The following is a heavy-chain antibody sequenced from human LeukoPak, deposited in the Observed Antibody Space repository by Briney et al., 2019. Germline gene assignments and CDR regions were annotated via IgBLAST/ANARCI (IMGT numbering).Heavy chain of an antibody. CDR3: AKNYDTNGYYPDS. V-gene: IGHV3-23*01. CDR2: ISGSGGGT. D-gene: IGHD3-22*01. J-gene: IGHJ4*02. CDR1: GFTFSNYA. Sequence: GGSLRLSCAASGFTFSNYAMSWVREAPGKGLEWVSAISGSGGGTYYADSVKGRFTISRDNSKSTLYLEMNSLRAEDTAVYYCAKNYDTNGYYPDSWGQGTLVTVSP.